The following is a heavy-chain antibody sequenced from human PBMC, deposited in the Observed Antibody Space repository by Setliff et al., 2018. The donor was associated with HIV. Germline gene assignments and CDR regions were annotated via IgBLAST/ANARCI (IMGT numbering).Heavy chain of an antibody. CDR2: IFPRGTT. Sequence: SETLSLTCTVSGDSMRNYYWSWLRQPAGKGLEWIGRIFPRGTTNYNPSLKSRVTISVDTSKNQFSLKLKSVTAADTAVYYCATSAESGFGIHWGVFNIWGQGTRVTVSS. D-gene: IGHD3-10*01. CDR1: GDSMRNYY. V-gene: IGHV4-4*07. J-gene: IGHJ3*02. CDR3: ATSAESGFGIHWGVFNI.